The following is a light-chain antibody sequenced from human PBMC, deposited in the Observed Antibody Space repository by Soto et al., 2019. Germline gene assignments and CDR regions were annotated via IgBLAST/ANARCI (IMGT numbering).Light chain of an antibody. J-gene: IGLJ1*01. Sequence: QSVLTQPASVSGSPGQSITISCTGTSSDVGDYNYVSWYQQHPGKAPKLIIFDVSNRPSGVSNRFSGSKSGNAASLTISELQAEDEADYYCSSYTSSRTYVFGTGTKVTAL. CDR1: SSDVGDYNY. CDR3: SSYTSSRTYV. CDR2: DVS. V-gene: IGLV2-14*01.